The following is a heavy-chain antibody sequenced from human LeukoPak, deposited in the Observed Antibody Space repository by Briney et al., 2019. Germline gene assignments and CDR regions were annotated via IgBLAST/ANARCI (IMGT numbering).Heavy chain of an antibody. CDR1: GFTFNDYG. D-gene: IGHD3-22*01. CDR3: AKDRDYYDSSGIDY. CDR2: ISYDGSNK. J-gene: IGHJ4*02. V-gene: IGHV3-30*18. Sequence: PGGSLRLSCAASGFTFNDYGMHWVRQAPGKGLEWVAVISYDGSNKYYADSVKGRFTISRDNSKNTLYLQMNSLRAEDTAVYYCAKDRDYYDSSGIDYWGQGTLVTVSS.